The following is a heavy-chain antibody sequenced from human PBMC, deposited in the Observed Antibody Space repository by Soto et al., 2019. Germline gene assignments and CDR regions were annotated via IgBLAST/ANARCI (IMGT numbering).Heavy chain of an antibody. J-gene: IGHJ6*02. CDR2: TNKDGSQK. Sequence: EVPLVESGGGLVQPGGSLTVSCAASGFTFSDEWMNWVRQAPGKGLEWVANTNKDGSQKYYVDSVKGRFTISRDNAKNSLYLQMNSLRAEDTAVYYCLKGMDVWGQGTTVTVSS. CDR1: GFTFSDEW. CDR3: LKGMDV. V-gene: IGHV3-7*01.